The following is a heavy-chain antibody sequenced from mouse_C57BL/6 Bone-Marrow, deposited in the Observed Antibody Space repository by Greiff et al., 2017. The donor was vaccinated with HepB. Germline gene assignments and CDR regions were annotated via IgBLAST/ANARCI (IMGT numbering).Heavy chain of an antibody. Sequence: QVQLQQPGAELVKPGASVKLSCKASGYTFTSYWMHWVKQRPGQGLEWIGMIHPNSGSTNYNEKFKSKATLTVDKSSSTAYMQLSSLTSEDSAVYYCVITTVDYFDYWGQGTTLTVSS. CDR2: IHPNSGST. D-gene: IGHD1-1*01. CDR3: VITTVDYFDY. V-gene: IGHV1-64*01. J-gene: IGHJ2*01. CDR1: GYTFTSYW.